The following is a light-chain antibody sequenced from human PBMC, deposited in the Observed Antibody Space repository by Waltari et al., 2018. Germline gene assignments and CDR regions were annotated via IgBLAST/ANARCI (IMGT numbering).Light chain of an antibody. Sequence: QSVLTQPPSPSGTPGQRVTISCSASSSNIGSNTATWYQQFPGTAPKLLIYNNNQRPSGVPDRFSGSKSGTSASLAISGLQSEDEADYYCATWDDSLNAVIFGGGTKLTVL. CDR2: NNN. CDR3: ATWDDSLNAVI. CDR1: SSNIGSNT. J-gene: IGLJ2*01. V-gene: IGLV1-44*01.